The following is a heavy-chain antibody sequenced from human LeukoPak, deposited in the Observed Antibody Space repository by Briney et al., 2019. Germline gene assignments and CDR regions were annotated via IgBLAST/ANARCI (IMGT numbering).Heavy chain of an antibody. Sequence: SETLSVTCTVSGGSISSGDYYWSWIRQPPGEGLEWIGYIYYSGSAYYNPSLKSRVTISVDTSKNQFSLKLSSVTAADTAVYYCARGYSYGIYYYYSYMDVWGKGTTVTVSS. CDR3: ARGYSYGIYYYYSYMDV. D-gene: IGHD5-18*01. J-gene: IGHJ6*03. V-gene: IGHV4-30-4*08. CDR1: GGSISSGDYY. CDR2: IYYSGSA.